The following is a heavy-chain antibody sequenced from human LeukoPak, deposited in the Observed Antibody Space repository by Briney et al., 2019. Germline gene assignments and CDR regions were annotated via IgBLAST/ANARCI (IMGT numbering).Heavy chain of an antibody. D-gene: IGHD2-2*01. CDR2: IWYDGSNK. CDR3: ARGSGDIVVVPAAMQFDP. Sequence: GRSLRLSCAASGFIFSSYGMHWVRQAPGKGLEWVAVIWYDGSNKYYADSVKGRFTISRDNSKNTLYLQMNSLRAEDTAVYYCARGSGDIVVVPAAMQFDPWGQGTLVTVSS. CDR1: GFIFSSYG. V-gene: IGHV3-33*01. J-gene: IGHJ5*02.